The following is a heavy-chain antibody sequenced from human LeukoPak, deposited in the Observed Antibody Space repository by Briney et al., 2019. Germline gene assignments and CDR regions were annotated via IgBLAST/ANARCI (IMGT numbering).Heavy chain of an antibody. D-gene: IGHD3-9*01. J-gene: IGHJ4*02. V-gene: IGHV4-34*01. CDR3: ARGGLTYYDILTGYYTYYYFDY. Sequence: PSETLSLTCAVYGGSFSGYYWSWIRQPPGKGLEWIGEINHSGSTNYNPSLKSRVTISVDTSKNQFSLKLSSVTAADTAVYYCARGGLTYYDILTGYYTYYYFDYWGQGNLVTVSS. CDR1: GGSFSGYY. CDR2: INHSGST.